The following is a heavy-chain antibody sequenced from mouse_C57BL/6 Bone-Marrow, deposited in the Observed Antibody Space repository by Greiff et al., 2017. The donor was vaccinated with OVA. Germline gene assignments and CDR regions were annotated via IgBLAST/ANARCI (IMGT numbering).Heavy chain of an antibody. D-gene: IGHD2-3*01. CDR3: AREDGYSYYAMDY. V-gene: IGHV5-16*01. Sequence: EVKLVESEGGLVQPGSSMKLSCTASGFTFSDYYMAWVRQVPEKGLEWVANINYDGSSTYYLDSLKSRFIISRDNAKNILYLQMSSLKSEDTDTYYCAREDGYSYYAMDYGGQGTSVTVFS. J-gene: IGHJ4*01. CDR2: INYDGSST. CDR1: GFTFSDYY.